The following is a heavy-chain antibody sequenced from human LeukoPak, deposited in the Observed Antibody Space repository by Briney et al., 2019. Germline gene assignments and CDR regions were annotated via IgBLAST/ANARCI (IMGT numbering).Heavy chain of an antibody. CDR3: AKWRINMGFDD. D-gene: IGHD3-10*01. J-gene: IGHJ4*02. CDR1: GFTFSNYA. CDR2: ISGSGGST. Sequence: AGGSLRLSCAASGFTFSNYAMSWVRQAPGKGLEWVSTISGSGGSTYYADSVNGRFTISRDNSKNTLHLQMNSLRAEDTAVFYCAKWRINMGFDDWGQGTLVTVSS. V-gene: IGHV3-23*01.